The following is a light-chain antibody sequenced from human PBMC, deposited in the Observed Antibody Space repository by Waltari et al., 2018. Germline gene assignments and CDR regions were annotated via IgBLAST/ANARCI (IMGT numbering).Light chain of an antibody. V-gene: IGLV3-19*01. CDR3: SSRNGRANQVV. CDR1: SLRTSY. Sequence: SSELIQDPAVSVALGQTVRFTCQGDSLRTSYASWYQVKPGQAPVLVIYGKDKRPSGMPDRISGYSSGNTSSLTITGAQAEDEADYYCSSRNGRANQVVFAGGTKVTVL. J-gene: IGLJ3*02. CDR2: GKD.